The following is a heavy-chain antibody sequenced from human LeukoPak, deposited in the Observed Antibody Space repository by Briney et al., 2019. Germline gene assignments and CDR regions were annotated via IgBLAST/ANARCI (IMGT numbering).Heavy chain of an antibody. D-gene: IGHD3-3*01. CDR2: INPNSGGT. CDR1: GYTFTGYY. Sequence: GASVKVSCKASGYTFTGYYMHWVRHAPGQGLEWMGRINPNSGGTNYAQKFQGRVTMTRDTSISTAYMELSRLRSDDTAVYYCARSGPSDYYYYYMDVWGKGTTVTVSS. CDR3: ARSGPSDYYYYYMDV. V-gene: IGHV1-2*06. J-gene: IGHJ6*03.